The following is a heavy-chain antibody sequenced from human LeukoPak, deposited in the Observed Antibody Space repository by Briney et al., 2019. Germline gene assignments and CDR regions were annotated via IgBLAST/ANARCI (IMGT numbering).Heavy chain of an antibody. CDR1: GFTFSSYA. CDR2: ISYDGSNK. Sequence: GRSLRLSCAASGFTFSSYAMHWVRQAPGKGLEWVAVISYDGSNKYYADSVKGRFTISRDNSKNTLYLQMNSLRAEDTAVYYCAKDPSTYYYDSSDYSHFDYWGQGTLVTVSS. CDR3: AKDPSTYYYDSSDYSHFDY. J-gene: IGHJ4*02. D-gene: IGHD3-22*01. V-gene: IGHV3-30*04.